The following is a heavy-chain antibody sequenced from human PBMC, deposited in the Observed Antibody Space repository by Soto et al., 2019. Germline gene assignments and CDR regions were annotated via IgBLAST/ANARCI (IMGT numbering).Heavy chain of an antibody. CDR1: GGSISSYY. D-gene: IGHD7-27*01. CDR2: IYTSAST. J-gene: IGHJ5*01. CDR3: ASGRYCLTARCFPNWFDS. Sequence: PSETLSLTCTVSGGSISSYYWSWIRQPAGKRLEWIGRIYTSASTNYNPSLKSRVAISVDTSKSQFSLNVTSVTAADTAVYFCASGRYCLTARCFPNWFDSWGQGALVTVSS. V-gene: IGHV4-4*07.